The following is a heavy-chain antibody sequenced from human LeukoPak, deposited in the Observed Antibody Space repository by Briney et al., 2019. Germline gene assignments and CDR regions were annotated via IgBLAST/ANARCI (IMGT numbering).Heavy chain of an antibody. V-gene: IGHV3-23*01. J-gene: IGHJ4*02. D-gene: IGHD1-14*01. CDR2: MKGTGET. CDR1: GLSFTTFA. CDR3: ARASWVSTTDAVR. Sequence: GGSLRLSCAASGLSFTTFAMSWVRQGPARGLEWVSSMKGTGETFYADSVKGRFTHSRDSSRNTVHLQLNNLRVEDTAIYYCARASWVSTTDAVRWGQGTLVTVSS.